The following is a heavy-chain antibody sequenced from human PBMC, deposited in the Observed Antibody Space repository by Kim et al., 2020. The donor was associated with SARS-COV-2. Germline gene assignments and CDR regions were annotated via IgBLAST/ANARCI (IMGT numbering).Heavy chain of an antibody. CDR2: INPSGGST. D-gene: IGHD6-13*01. V-gene: IGHV1-46*01. Sequence: ASVKVSCKASGYTFTSYYMHWVRQAPGQGLEWMGIINPSGGSTSYAQKFQGRVTMTRDTSTSTVYMELSSLRSEDTAVYYCARDGTIPGIAAAGTGGMDVWGQGTTVTVSS. CDR1: GYTFTSYY. J-gene: IGHJ6*02. CDR3: ARDGTIPGIAAAGTGGMDV.